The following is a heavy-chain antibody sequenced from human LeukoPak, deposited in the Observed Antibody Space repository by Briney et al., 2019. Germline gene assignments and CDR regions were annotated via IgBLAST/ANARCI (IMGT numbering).Heavy chain of an antibody. CDR3: ARASLARLDAFDI. V-gene: IGHV4-59*08. CDR2: IYYSGST. J-gene: IGHJ3*02. Sequence: SETLSLTCTVSGGSISSYYWSWIRQPPGKGLEWIGYIYYSGSTNYNPSLKSRVTISVDTSKNQFSLKLSSVTAADTAVYYCARASLARLDAFDIWGQGTMVTVSS. CDR1: GGSISSYY.